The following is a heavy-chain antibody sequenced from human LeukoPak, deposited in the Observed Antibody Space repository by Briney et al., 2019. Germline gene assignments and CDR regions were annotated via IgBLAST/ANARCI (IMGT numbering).Heavy chain of an antibody. Sequence: GGSLRLSCAASGFTFSNYWMSWVRQAPGKGLEWVANIKQDGSEKYYVDSVKGRFTISRDNAKNSLYLQMNSLRAEDTAVYYCARDCPRTYCGGDFDYWGQGTLVTVSS. D-gene: IGHD2-21*01. CDR1: GFTFSNYW. V-gene: IGHV3-7*01. J-gene: IGHJ4*02. CDR3: ARDCPRTYCGGDFDY. CDR2: IKQDGSEK.